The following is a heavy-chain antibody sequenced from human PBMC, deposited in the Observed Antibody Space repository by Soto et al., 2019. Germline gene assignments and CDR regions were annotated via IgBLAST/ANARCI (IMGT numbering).Heavy chain of an antibody. CDR1: GYTLTSYG. V-gene: IGHV1-18*01. Sequence: QVHLVQSGAEVKKPGASVKVSCRASGYTLTSYGISWVRQAPGQGLQGMGWISAYNGNTNYADKFQGRVTMTTDTSTSTAHMGVRSLRSDDTAVYYCARAGAFYETSGYPWSNFDIWGQGTMVTVSS. D-gene: IGHD3-22*01. CDR3: ARAGAFYETSGYPWSNFDI. J-gene: IGHJ3*02. CDR2: ISAYNGNT.